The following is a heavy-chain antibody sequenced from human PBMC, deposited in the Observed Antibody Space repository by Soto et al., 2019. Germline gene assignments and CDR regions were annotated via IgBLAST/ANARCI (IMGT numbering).Heavy chain of an antibody. CDR3: ARDHFGGIAAPVRPWFDP. CDR1: GFTFSSYG. J-gene: IGHJ5*02. CDR2: IWYDGSNK. Sequence: GGSLRLSCAASGFTFSSYGMHWVRQAPGKGLEWVAVIWYDGSNKYYADSVKGRFTISRDNSKNTLYLQMNSLRAEDTVVYYCARDHFGGIAAPVRPWFDPWGQGTLVTVSS. D-gene: IGHD6-13*01. V-gene: IGHV3-33*01.